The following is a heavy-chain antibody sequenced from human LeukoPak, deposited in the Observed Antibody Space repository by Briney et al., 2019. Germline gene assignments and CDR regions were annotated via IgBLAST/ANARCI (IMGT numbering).Heavy chain of an antibody. CDR3: AHFRHDSGSGSYYGLYYFDY. CDR1: GFSLSTSGVG. Sequence: SGPTLVKPTQTLTLTCTFSGFSLSTSGVGVGWIRQPPGKALEWLALIYWDDDKRYSPSLKSRLTITKDTSKNQVVLTMTNMDPVDTATYYCAHFRHDSGSGSYYGLYYFDYWGQGTLVTVSS. J-gene: IGHJ4*02. V-gene: IGHV2-5*02. D-gene: IGHD3-10*01. CDR2: IYWDDDK.